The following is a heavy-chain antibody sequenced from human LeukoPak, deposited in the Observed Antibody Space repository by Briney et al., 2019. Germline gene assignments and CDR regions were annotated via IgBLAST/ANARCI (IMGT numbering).Heavy chain of an antibody. J-gene: IGHJ4*02. Sequence: SETLSLTCAVYGGSFSGYYWGWIRQPPGKGLEWIGSIYHSGSTYYNPSLKSRVTISVDTSKNQFSLKLSSVTAADTAVYYCARDLGPPYSPPRNDYWGQGTLVTASS. V-gene: IGHV4-38-2*02. CDR1: GGSFSGYY. CDR3: ARDLGPPYSPPRNDY. CDR2: IYHSGST. D-gene: IGHD1-26*01.